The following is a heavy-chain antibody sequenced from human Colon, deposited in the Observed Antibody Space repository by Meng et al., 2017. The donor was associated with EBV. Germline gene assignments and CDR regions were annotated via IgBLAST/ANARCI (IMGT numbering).Heavy chain of an antibody. D-gene: IGHD2-8*02. Sequence: QVPLQQLGAGLLDPSETLSLPCAVNGGSLSGAYWNWIRPPTGKGLEGIGEIIHGGSPSYNPSLKSRVTISIDTSKNQLSLMLSSVTAADTAVYYCARRPTGIDYWGQGTLVTVSS. CDR2: IIHGGSP. J-gene: IGHJ4*02. CDR1: GGSLSGAY. V-gene: IGHV4-34*12. CDR3: ARRPTGIDY.